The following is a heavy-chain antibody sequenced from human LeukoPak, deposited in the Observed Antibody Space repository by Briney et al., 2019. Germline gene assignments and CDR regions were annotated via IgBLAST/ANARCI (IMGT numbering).Heavy chain of an antibody. J-gene: IGHJ4*02. D-gene: IGHD1-1*01. V-gene: IGHV4-59*08. Sequence: SETLSLTCTVSGASICNYYWSWIRQPPGKGLVCIMYVSYSGRTNHNPSLKSRVTISADTSKNQFSLKLTSVTAADTAVYYCARHERGAENLDYWGQGTLVTVSS. CDR1: GASICNYY. CDR3: ARHERGAENLDY. CDR2: VSYSGRT.